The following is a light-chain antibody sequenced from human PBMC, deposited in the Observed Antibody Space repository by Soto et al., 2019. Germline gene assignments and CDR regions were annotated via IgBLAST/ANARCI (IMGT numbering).Light chain of an antibody. J-gene: IGLJ1*01. CDR3: YSYAGSYV. CDR1: SSDVGRYNY. V-gene: IGLV2-11*01. Sequence: QSVLTQPRSVSGSPGQSVTISCTGTSSDVGRYNYVSWYQQHPGKAPKVMIYDGSKRPSGVPDRFSGSKSGNTASLTISGLQAEDEADYYCYSYAGSYVFGTGTKLTVL. CDR2: DGS.